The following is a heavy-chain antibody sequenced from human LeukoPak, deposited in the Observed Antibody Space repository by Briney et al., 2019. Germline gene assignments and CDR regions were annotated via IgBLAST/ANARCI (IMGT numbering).Heavy chain of an antibody. CDR2: ISGSGGST. V-gene: IGHV3-23*01. J-gene: IGHJ4*02. CDR1: GFTFSSYA. Sequence: PGGSLRLSCAASGFTFSSYAMSWVRQAPGKGLEWVSAISGSGGSTYYADSVKGRFTISRDNSKNMIYLQVNSLRPEDTAVYYCASTITMVRGVMNHDYWGQGTLVTVSS. D-gene: IGHD3-10*01. CDR3: ASTITMVRGVMNHDY.